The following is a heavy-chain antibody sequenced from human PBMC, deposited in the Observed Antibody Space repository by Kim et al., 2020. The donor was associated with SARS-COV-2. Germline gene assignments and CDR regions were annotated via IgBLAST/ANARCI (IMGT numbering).Heavy chain of an antibody. CDR1: GYTFTSYG. J-gene: IGHJ6*02. CDR2: ISAYNGNT. D-gene: IGHD2-15*01. CDR3: ARDSLGYRSGGSCSYYYYGMDV. V-gene: IGHV1-18*01. Sequence: ASVKVSCKASGYTFTSYGISWVRQAPGQGLEWMGWISAYNGNTNYAQKPQGRVTMTTDTSTSTAYMELRSLGSDDTAVYYCARDSLGYRSGGSCSYYYYGMDVWGQGTTVTVSS.